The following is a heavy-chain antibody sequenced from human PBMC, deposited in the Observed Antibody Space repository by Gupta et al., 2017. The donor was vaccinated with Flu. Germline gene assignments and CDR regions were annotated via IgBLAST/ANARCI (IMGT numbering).Heavy chain of an antibody. D-gene: IGHD3-3*01. CDR2: IKQDGSEK. CDR3: ARGSGVYDFWSGYGFDP. CDR1: GFTFRGHW. Sequence: EVQLVESGGGLVQSGGSLRLSCAASGFTFRGHWMSWVRQAPGKGLEWVANIKQDGSEKYYMDSVKGRFTISRDNANNSLYLQMNSLRVEDTAVYYCARGSGVYDFWSGYGFDPWGQGTLVTVSS. V-gene: IGHV3-7*01. J-gene: IGHJ5*02.